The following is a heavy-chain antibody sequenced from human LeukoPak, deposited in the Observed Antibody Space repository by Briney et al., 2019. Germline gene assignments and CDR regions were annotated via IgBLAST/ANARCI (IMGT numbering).Heavy chain of an antibody. CDR3: ARHGGVAVAGTGYYFDY. Sequence: GESLKISCKGSGYSFSSYWIGWVRQMPGKGLEWMGIIYPGDSDTRYSPSFQGQVTISADKSIGTAYLQWSSLEASDTAMYYCARHGGVAVAGTGYYFDYWGQGTLVTVSS. CDR1: GYSFSSYW. D-gene: IGHD6-19*01. CDR2: IYPGDSDT. J-gene: IGHJ4*02. V-gene: IGHV5-51*01.